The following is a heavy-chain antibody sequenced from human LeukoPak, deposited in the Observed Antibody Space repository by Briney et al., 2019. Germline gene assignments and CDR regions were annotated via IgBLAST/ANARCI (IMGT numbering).Heavy chain of an antibody. V-gene: IGHV1-69*13. Sequence: SVKVSCKASGGTFISYAISWVRQAPGQGLEWMGGIIPIFGTANYAQKFQGRVTITADESTSTAYMELSSLRSKDTAVYYCASPSIAAAGYYFDYWGQGTLVTVSS. CDR3: ASPSIAAAGYYFDY. J-gene: IGHJ4*02. CDR1: GGTFISYA. D-gene: IGHD6-13*01. CDR2: IIPIFGTA.